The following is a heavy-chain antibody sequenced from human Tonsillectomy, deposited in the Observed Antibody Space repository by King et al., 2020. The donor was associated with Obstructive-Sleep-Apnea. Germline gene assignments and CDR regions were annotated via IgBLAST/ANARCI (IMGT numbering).Heavy chain of an antibody. D-gene: IGHD6-13*01. Sequence: VQLQQWGAGLLKPSETLSLNCAVYGGSFSDYYWSWIRQPPGKGLEWIGEINHSGSTNYNPSLKSRFAISIDTSKNQFSLRLSSMTAADTAVYYCARGADGITAVGMGDNWFDPWGQGTLVTVSS. J-gene: IGHJ5*02. CDR1: GGSFSDYY. CDR2: INHSGST. CDR3: ARGADGITAVGMGDNWFDP. V-gene: IGHV4-34*01.